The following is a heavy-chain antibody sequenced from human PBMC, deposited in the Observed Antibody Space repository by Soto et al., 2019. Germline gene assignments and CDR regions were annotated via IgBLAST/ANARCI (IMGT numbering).Heavy chain of an antibody. CDR1: GYTLTELS. V-gene: IGHV1-24*01. CDR3: ATVYSTTPYLAGFDP. Sequence: ASVKVSCKVSGYTLTELSMHWVRQAPGKGLEWMGGFDPEDGETIYAQKFQGRVTMTEDTSTDTAYMELSSLRSEDTAVYYCATVYSTTPYLAGFDPWGQGXLVTVYS. D-gene: IGHD4-4*01. J-gene: IGHJ5*02. CDR2: FDPEDGET.